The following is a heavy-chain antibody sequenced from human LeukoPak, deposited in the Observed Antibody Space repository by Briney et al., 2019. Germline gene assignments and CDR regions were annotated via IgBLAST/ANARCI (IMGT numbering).Heavy chain of an antibody. Sequence: PGGSLRLSCAASGFTVSSNYMSWVRQAPGKGLEWVSVIYSGGSTYYADSVKGRFTISRDNSTNTLYLQMNSLRAEDTAVYYCARVVAAAGPHFDYWGQGTLVTVSS. CDR1: GFTVSSNY. CDR2: IYSGGST. V-gene: IGHV3-53*01. J-gene: IGHJ4*02. D-gene: IGHD6-13*01. CDR3: ARVVAAAGPHFDY.